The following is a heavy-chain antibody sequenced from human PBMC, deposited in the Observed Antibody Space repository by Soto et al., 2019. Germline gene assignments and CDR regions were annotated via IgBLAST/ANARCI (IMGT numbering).Heavy chain of an antibody. J-gene: IGHJ4*02. CDR2: FDPEDGET. Sequence: ASVKVSCKVSGYTLTELSMHWVRQAPGKGLEWMGGFDPEDGETIYAQKFQGRVTMTEDTSTDTAYMELSSLRSGDTAVYYCATDVYDILTGYYMFRYWGQGTLVTVSS. CDR3: ATDVYDILTGYYMFRY. D-gene: IGHD3-9*01. CDR1: GYTLTELS. V-gene: IGHV1-24*01.